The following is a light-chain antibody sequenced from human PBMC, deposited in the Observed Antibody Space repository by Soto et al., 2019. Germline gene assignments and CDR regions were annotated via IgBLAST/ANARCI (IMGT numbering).Light chain of an antibody. CDR3: QQYNNWPWT. Sequence: EIVMTQSPATLSLSPGERATRSCRASQSVNSRLAWYQQKPGQTPRLLIYDASTRATGIPTRFSGSGSGTDFTLTISSLQSEDFAVYYCQQYNNWPWTFGQGTKVDIK. CDR2: DAS. V-gene: IGKV3-15*01. J-gene: IGKJ1*01. CDR1: QSVNSR.